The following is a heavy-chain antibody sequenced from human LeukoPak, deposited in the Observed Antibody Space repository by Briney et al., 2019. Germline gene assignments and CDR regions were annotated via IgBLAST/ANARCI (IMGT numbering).Heavy chain of an antibody. D-gene: IGHD3-3*01. Sequence: GESRKISCKGSGSRFTSYWIGGVRQMPGKGLEGMGIIYPGDSDTRYSPSFQGQVTIPADKSISTAYLQWSSIKASDTAISSCARRQEWSSSFHIPGQGTMGTVS. CDR1: GSRFTSYW. CDR3: ARRQEWSSSFHI. J-gene: IGHJ3*02. CDR2: IYPGDSDT. V-gene: IGHV5-51*01.